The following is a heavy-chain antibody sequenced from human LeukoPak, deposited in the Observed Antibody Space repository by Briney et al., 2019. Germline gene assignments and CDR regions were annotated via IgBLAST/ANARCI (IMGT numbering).Heavy chain of an antibody. CDR2: IYYSGST. J-gene: IGHJ6*03. D-gene: IGHD2-21*02. CDR1: GGSISSYY. V-gene: IGHV4-59*01. Sequence: PSETLSLTCTVSGGSISSYYWSWIRQPPGKGLEWIGYIYYSGSTNYNPSLKSRVTISVDTSKNQFSLKLSSVTAADTAVYYCARGGRHIVVVTARNYYYYYMDVWGKGTTVTVSS. CDR3: ARGGRHIVVVTARNYYYYYMDV.